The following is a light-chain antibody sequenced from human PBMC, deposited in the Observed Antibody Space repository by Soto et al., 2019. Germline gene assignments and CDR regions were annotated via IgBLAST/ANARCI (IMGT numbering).Light chain of an antibody. Sequence: EIVMTQSPATLSVSPGERATLSCRASQSVSSNLAWYQQKPGQAPRLLIYGASTRATGIPARFSGSGSGTEFTLTISSLEPEDFAVYYCQQRYRWPPITFGQGTRLE. CDR2: GAS. J-gene: IGKJ5*01. CDR3: QQRYRWPPIT. V-gene: IGKV3-15*01. CDR1: QSVSSN.